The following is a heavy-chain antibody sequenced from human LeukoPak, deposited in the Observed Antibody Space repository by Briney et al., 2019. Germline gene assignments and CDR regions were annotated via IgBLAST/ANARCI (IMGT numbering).Heavy chain of an antibody. Sequence: GGSLRLSCAASGFTLSSYTMTWVRQAPGQGLQWVSTISVSGGSTYYADSVKGRFTISRDTSKSTLYLQMNSLRDEDTAVYYCAKAGPTVTTDFDYWGQGTLVTVSS. CDR2: ISVSGGST. D-gene: IGHD4-17*01. V-gene: IGHV3-23*01. CDR1: GFTLSSYT. J-gene: IGHJ4*02. CDR3: AKAGPTVTTDFDY.